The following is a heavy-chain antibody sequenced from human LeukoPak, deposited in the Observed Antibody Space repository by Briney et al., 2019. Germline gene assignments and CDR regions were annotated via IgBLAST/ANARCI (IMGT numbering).Heavy chain of an antibody. CDR1: GYTFIGYH. CDR3: ARDPSSVTIYFFDY. D-gene: IGHD3-9*01. V-gene: IGHV1-2*02. Sequence: ASVKVSCRTYGYTFIGYHIHWVRQAPGQGLEWMGWIDPNRGDTKYAEKFQGRVTMTTDTSISGAYMELSRLRSDDTAVYYCARDPSSVTIYFFDYWGQGTLVTVSS. CDR2: IDPNRGDT. J-gene: IGHJ4*02.